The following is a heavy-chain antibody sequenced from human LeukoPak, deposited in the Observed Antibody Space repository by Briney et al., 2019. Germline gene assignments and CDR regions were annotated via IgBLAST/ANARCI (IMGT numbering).Heavy chain of an antibody. CDR3: ARGLRHCDRTSCFQPFDC. Sequence: GGSLRLSCAASGFTVSSSHMTWVRQAPGKGLEWVSITYADGYTFYADSVKGRFTISRDSSKNTLCLQMNSLRAEDTAMYYCARGLRHCDRTSCFQPFDCWGQGTLVTASS. J-gene: IGHJ4*02. CDR1: GFTVSSSH. CDR2: TYADGYT. V-gene: IGHV3-53*01. D-gene: IGHD2-2*01.